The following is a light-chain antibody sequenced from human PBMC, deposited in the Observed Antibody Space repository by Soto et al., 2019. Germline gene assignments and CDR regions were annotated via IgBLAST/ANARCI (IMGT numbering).Light chain of an antibody. J-gene: IGLJ2*01. CDR1: SSNIGDNT. Sequence: QSVLTQPPSASGTPGQRVTISCSGSSSNIGDNTVNWYQQVPGTVPKLLVYNYVQRPSGVPDRFSGSKSGTSASLAISGLQSEDEADYYCAAWDDSLNGVVFGGGTKLTVL. CDR3: AAWDDSLNGVV. CDR2: NYV. V-gene: IGLV1-44*01.